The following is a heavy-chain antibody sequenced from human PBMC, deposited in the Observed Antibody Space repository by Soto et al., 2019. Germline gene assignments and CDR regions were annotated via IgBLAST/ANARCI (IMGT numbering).Heavy chain of an antibody. D-gene: IGHD6-25*01. CDR1: GYTFTSYG. CDR3: ARRKERSGPHYFDY. V-gene: IGHV1-18*01. CDR2: ISAYNGNT. Sequence: ASVKVSCKASGYTFTSYGISWVRQAPGQGLEWMGWISAYNGNTNYAQKLQGRVTMTTDTSTSTAYMELRSLRSDDTAVYYCARRKERSGPHYFDYWGQGSQVTVSS. J-gene: IGHJ4*02.